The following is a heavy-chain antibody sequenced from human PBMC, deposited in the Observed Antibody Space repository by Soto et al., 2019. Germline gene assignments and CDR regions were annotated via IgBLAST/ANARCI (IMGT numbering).Heavy chain of an antibody. D-gene: IGHD6-19*01. CDR1: SGSISPYY. CDR3: ARVGYSSGFYYFDY. V-gene: IGHV4-59*01. Sequence: SETLSLTRRVGSGSISPYYPNCNRQPPGKGLEWIGYIYFRGSTSYNPSLKSRVTISVDTSKNQFSLKLSSVTAADTAMYYCARVGYSSGFYYFDYWGQGILVTVSS. J-gene: IGHJ4*02. CDR2: IYFRGST.